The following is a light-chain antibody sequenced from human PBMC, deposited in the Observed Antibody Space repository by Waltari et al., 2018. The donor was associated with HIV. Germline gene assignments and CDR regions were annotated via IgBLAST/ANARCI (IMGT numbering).Light chain of an antibody. Sequence: QSALTQPASVSGSPGQSITISCTGTNVDVGAFKFVSWYQHHPGKAPKLIIYEVHNRPSGVSDRFSGSKSGNSASLTISGLQTADEADYYCTSYTSGSVLFGGGTNLTVL. V-gene: IGLV2-14*01. CDR2: EVH. CDR1: NVDVGAFKF. J-gene: IGLJ2*01. CDR3: TSYTSGSVL.